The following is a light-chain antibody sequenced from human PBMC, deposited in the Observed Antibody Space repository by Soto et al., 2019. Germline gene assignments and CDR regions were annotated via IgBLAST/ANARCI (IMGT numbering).Light chain of an antibody. J-gene: IGKJ1*01. CDR3: QQYNNWPV. Sequence: EIVMTQSPATLSVSPGERATLSCRASQSVSSNLAWYQQKPGQAPRLLIYAAPTRATGIPARFSGSGSGTEFTLTISSLQSEDFAVYYCQQYNNWPVFGQGTKVDIK. CDR2: AAP. V-gene: IGKV3-15*01. CDR1: QSVSSN.